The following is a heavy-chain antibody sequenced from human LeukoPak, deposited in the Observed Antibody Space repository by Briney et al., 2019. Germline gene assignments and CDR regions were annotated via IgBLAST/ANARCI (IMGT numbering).Heavy chain of an antibody. CDR1: GGSISTYY. Sequence: SETLSLTCTISGGSISTYYWTWIRQPAGKGLEWIGRISSSGGTDYNPSLQSRVTMSVDSSKDQFSLKLSSMTAADTAVYYCAREGRSATDGYWGQGTLVTVSS. J-gene: IGHJ4*02. CDR2: ISSSGGT. CDR3: AREGRSATDGY. D-gene: IGHD3-16*01. V-gene: IGHV4-4*07.